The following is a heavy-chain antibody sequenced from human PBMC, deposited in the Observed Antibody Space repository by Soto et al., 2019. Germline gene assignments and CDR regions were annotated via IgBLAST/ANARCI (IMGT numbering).Heavy chain of an antibody. Sequence: PGGSLRLSCAASGFTFSSYWMSWVRQAPGKGLEWVANIKQDGSEKCYVDPVKGRFTISRDNAKNSLYLQMNSLRAEDTAVYYCAGMELVQNYYYYGMDVWGQGTTVTVSS. CDR1: GFTFSSYW. J-gene: IGHJ6*02. CDR2: IKQDGSEK. D-gene: IGHD6-6*01. CDR3: AGMELVQNYYYYGMDV. V-gene: IGHV3-7*01.